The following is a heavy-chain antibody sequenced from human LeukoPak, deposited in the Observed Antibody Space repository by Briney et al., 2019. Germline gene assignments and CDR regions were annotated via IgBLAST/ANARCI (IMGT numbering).Heavy chain of an antibody. CDR2: IIPILNIT. V-gene: IGHV1-69*02. Sequence: GSSVKVSCKASGGTFSSYTISWVRQAPGQGLEWMGRIIPILNITDYAQNFQGRVTLTADKSTSTAYMELSTLRSEDTAVYYCAADRSHPRYSYGTHYYGMDVWGKGTTVTVSS. CDR3: AADRSHPRYSYGTHYYGMDV. CDR1: GGTFSSYT. D-gene: IGHD5-18*01. J-gene: IGHJ6*04.